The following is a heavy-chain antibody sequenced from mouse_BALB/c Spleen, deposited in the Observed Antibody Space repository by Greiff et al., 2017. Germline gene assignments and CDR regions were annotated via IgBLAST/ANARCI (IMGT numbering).Heavy chain of an antibody. CDR2: FISNGVST. Sequence: EVMLVESGGGLVQPGGSLKLSCAASGSTFSSYGRSWVRQTPDKRLELVATFISNGVSTYYPDSVKGRFTISRDNAKNTLYLQMSSLKSEDTAMYYCARYYGYGAMDYWGQGTSVTVSS. CDR1: GSTFSSYG. V-gene: IGHV5-6-3*01. J-gene: IGHJ4*01. CDR3: ARYYGYGAMDY. D-gene: IGHD1-2*01.